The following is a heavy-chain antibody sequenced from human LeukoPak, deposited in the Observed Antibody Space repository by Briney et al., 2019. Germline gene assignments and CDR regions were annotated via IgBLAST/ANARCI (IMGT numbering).Heavy chain of an antibody. Sequence: SETLSLTCAVYGGSFSGYYWSWIRQPPGKGLEWIGEINHSGSTNYNPSLKSRVTISVDTSQNQFSLKLSSVTAADTAVYYCARKEQWLPHDAFDIWGQGTMVTVSS. J-gene: IGHJ3*02. CDR3: ARKEQWLPHDAFDI. CDR2: INHSGST. D-gene: IGHD6-19*01. V-gene: IGHV4-34*01. CDR1: GGSFSGYY.